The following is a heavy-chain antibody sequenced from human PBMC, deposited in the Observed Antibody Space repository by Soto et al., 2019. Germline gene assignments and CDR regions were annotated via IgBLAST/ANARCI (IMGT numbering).Heavy chain of an antibody. J-gene: IGHJ6*03. D-gene: IGHD3-3*01. Sequence: GGSLSLSSAASGFHFSSYSMSWVRQAPGKGLEWVSAISGSGGSTYYADSVKGRFTISRDNSKNTLYLQMNSLRAEDTAVYYCAKSAYYDFWSGYYTGQIYYYMDVWGKGTTVTVSS. CDR3: AKSAYYDFWSGYYTGQIYYYMDV. V-gene: IGHV3-23*01. CDR1: GFHFSSYS. CDR2: ISGSGGST.